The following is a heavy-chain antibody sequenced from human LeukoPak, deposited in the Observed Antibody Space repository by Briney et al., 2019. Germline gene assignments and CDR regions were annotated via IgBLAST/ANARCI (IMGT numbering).Heavy chain of an antibody. CDR3: ARETPDYYGSGNYNWFDP. CDR2: IYYSGST. D-gene: IGHD3-10*01. J-gene: IGHJ5*02. Sequence: SETLSLTCAVYGGSFSGYYWSWIRQPPGKGLEWIGSIYYSGSTYYNPSLKSRVTISVDTSKNQFSLKLSSVTAADTAVYYCARETPDYYGSGNYNWFDPWGQGTLVTVSS. V-gene: IGHV4-34*01. CDR1: GGSFSGYY.